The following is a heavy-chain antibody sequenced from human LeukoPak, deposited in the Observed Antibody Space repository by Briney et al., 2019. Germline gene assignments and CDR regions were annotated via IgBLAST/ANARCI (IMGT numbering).Heavy chain of an antibody. CDR1: GYTFTDYY. D-gene: IGHD3-3*01. V-gene: IGHV1-2*02. CDR3: GRKRDAGVGVVRDYYYTGV. CDR2: INPNGGAT. Sequence: ASVKVSCKDSGYTFTDYYMHWVRQAPGPGLEWMGWINPNGGATNYAQKFQGRVTRTRDSSISTAYMDLSRLRSDDAAVYHCGRKRDAGVGVVRDYYYTGVWGKGTSVTVSS. J-gene: IGHJ6*03.